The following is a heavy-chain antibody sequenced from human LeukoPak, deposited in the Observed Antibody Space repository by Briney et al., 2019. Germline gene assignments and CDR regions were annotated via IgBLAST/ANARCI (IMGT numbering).Heavy chain of an antibody. Sequence: PSETLSLTCTVSGGSISSSSYYWGWIRQPPGKGLEWIGSIYYSGSTYYNPSLKSRVTISVDTSKNQFSLKLSSVTAADTAVYYCAREGTREAGFDPWGQGTLVTVSS. J-gene: IGHJ5*02. D-gene: IGHD3-10*01. CDR1: GGSISSSSYY. CDR3: AREGTREAGFDP. V-gene: IGHV4-39*07. CDR2: IYYSGST.